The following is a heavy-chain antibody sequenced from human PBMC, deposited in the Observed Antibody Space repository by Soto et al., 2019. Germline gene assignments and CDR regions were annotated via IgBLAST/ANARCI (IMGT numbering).Heavy chain of an antibody. CDR1: GGTFSSYT. J-gene: IGHJ4*02. D-gene: IGHD2-2*01. CDR3: ARVGSSTSWDY. V-gene: IGHV1-69*02. Sequence: QVQLVQSGAEVKKPGSSVKVSCKASGGTFSSYTISWVRQAPGQGREWMGRIIPILGIANYAQKFQGRVTITADKSTSTAYMELSSLRSEDTAVYYCARVGSSTSWDYWGQGTLVTVSS. CDR2: IIPILGIA.